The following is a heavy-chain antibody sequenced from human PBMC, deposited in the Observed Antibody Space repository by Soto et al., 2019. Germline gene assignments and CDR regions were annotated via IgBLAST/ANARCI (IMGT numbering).Heavy chain of an antibody. CDR1: GFTFISYA. D-gene: IGHD3-22*01. Sequence: QVQLVESGGGVVQPGRSLRLSCAASGFTFISYAMHWVRQAPGKGLEWVAVISYDGSNKYYADSVKGRFTISRDNSKNTLYLQMNSLRAEDTAVYYCARYRGLVMADYWGQGTLVTVSS. CDR3: ARYRGLVMADY. CDR2: ISYDGSNK. V-gene: IGHV3-30-3*01. J-gene: IGHJ4*02.